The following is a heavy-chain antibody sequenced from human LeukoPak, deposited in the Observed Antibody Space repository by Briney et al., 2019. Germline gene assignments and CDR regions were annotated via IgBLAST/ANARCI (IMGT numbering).Heavy chain of an antibody. CDR3: ARDFGDSSGYLVDY. CDR1: GYTFTGYY. V-gene: IGHV1-2*02. J-gene: IGHJ4*02. Sequence: GASVKVSCKASGYTFTGYYIHWVRQAPGQGLEWMGWINPNSGGTNYAQKFQGRVTMTRDTSISTAYMELSRLRSDDTAVYYCARDFGDSSGYLVDYWGQGILVTVSS. CDR2: INPNSGGT. D-gene: IGHD3-22*01.